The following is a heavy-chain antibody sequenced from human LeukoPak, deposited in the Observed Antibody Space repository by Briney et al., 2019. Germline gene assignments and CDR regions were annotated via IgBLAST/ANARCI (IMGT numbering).Heavy chain of an antibody. D-gene: IGHD3-3*01. Sequence: ASVKVSCKASGYTFTSYDINWVRQATGHGLQWMGWMNPNSGNTGYAQKFQGRVTITRNISISTAYMELSSLRSEDTAVYYCARQGVVFPTDYHYMDVWGKGTTVTVSS. J-gene: IGHJ6*03. V-gene: IGHV1-8*03. CDR1: GYTFTSYD. CDR2: MNPNSGNT. CDR3: ARQGVVFPTDYHYMDV.